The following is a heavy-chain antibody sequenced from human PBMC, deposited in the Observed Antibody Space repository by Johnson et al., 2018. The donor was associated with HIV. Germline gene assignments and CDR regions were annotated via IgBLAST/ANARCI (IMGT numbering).Heavy chain of an antibody. D-gene: IGHD1-26*01. CDR2: ISYDGSNK. Sequence: VQLVESGGGVVQPGRSLRLSCAASGFTFSSYGMHCVRQAPGKGLEWVAVISYDGSNKYYADSVKGRFTISRDNSKNTLYLQMNSLRAEDTAVYYCAKFVGAGSYDAFDIWGQGTLVTVSS. CDR1: GFTFSSYG. CDR3: AKFVGAGSYDAFDI. V-gene: IGHV3-30*18. J-gene: IGHJ3*02.